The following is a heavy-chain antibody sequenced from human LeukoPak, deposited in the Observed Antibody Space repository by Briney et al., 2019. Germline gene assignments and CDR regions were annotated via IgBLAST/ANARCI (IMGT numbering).Heavy chain of an antibody. CDR3: ARPVAGSSVWRSFDY. CDR2: IYPSGST. D-gene: IGHD6-19*01. CDR1: GGSISSYY. Sequence: PSETLSLTCTVSGGSISSYYWSWIRQPAGKGLEWIGRIYPSGSTNYNPSLKSRVTISVDMSKNQFSLKLSSVTAADTAVYYCARPVAGSSVWRSFDYWGQGALVTVSS. J-gene: IGHJ4*02. V-gene: IGHV4-4*07.